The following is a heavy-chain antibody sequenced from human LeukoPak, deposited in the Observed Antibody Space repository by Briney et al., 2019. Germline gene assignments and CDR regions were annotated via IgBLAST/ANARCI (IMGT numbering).Heavy chain of an antibody. J-gene: IGHJ1*01. CDR2: ISGRGGST. CDR3: AKDGDGWQPEYFQH. D-gene: IGHD2-21*01. Sequence: PGGSLRLSCAASGFTFSSYAMSWVRQAPGKGLEWLSAISGRGGSTYYADSVKGRFTISRDNSKNTLYLQMNSLRAEDTAVYYCAKDGDGWQPEYFQHWGQGTLVTVSS. V-gene: IGHV3-23*01. CDR1: GFTFSSYA.